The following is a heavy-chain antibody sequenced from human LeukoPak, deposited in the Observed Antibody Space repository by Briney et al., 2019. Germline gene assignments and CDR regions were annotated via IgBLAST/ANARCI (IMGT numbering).Heavy chain of an antibody. Sequence: SQTLSLTCTVSGGSISSGGYYWSWIRQHPGKGLEWIGYIYYSGSTYYNPSLKSRVTISVDTSKNQFSLKLSSVTAADTAVYYCAGSSRQLRFLEWFSNWFDPWGQGTLVTVSS. J-gene: IGHJ5*02. V-gene: IGHV4-31*03. D-gene: IGHD3-3*01. CDR2: IYYSGST. CDR3: AGSSRQLRFLEWFSNWFDP. CDR1: GGSISSGGYY.